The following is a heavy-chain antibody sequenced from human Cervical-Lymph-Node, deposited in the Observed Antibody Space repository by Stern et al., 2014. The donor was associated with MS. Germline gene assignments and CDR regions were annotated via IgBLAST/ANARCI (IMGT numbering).Heavy chain of an antibody. D-gene: IGHD6-13*01. CDR2: IWYDGSNP. Sequence: VQLVESGGGVVQPGRSLRLSCAASGFSFSRYAMHWVRQAPGKGLEWVALIWYDGSNPYYADAVTGRFTISRDNSKTPLYLQMNSLRAEDTAVYYCASAYSSSHYYFDYWGQGTLVTVSS. CDR1: GFSFSRYA. J-gene: IGHJ4*02. CDR3: ASAYSSSHYYFDY. V-gene: IGHV3-33*01.